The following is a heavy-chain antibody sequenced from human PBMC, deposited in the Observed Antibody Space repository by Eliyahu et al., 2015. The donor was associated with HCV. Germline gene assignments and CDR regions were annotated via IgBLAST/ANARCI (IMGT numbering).Heavy chain of an antibody. CDR2: ISWNSASI. Sequence: EVELVESGGGXGEPGRSLRLSCXGSGFSFEXYAMXWVRQAPGKGLEWVSGISWNSASIGYADSVKGRFSISRDNGKKSLYLQMNSLRPEDTALYFCAKDIALVGNAFHIWGRGTLVTVSS. CDR1: GFSFEXYA. V-gene: IGHV3-9*01. CDR3: AKDIALVGNAFHI. J-gene: IGHJ3*02. D-gene: IGHD2-8*02.